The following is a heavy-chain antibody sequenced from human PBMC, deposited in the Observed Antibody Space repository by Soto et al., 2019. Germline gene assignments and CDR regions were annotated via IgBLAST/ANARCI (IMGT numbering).Heavy chain of an antibody. CDR3: ARDRPPGSLYGMDA. J-gene: IGHJ6*02. CDR2: ISADSGYT. Sequence: QIQLVQFGGEVARPGASVTVSCEASGYIFTTYGLSWVRQTPAHGLGWMGWISADSGYTQYAQFFQGRVTMTRDTSRNTGYMALRDLTSEDTGIYYCARDRPPGSLYGMDAWGQGTAVTVSS. V-gene: IGHV1-18*01. CDR1: GYIFTTYG.